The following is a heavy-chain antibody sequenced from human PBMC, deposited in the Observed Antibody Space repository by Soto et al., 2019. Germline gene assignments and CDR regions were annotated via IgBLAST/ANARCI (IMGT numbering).Heavy chain of an antibody. CDR2: IWYDGSNK. Sequence: GGSLRLSCATSGFTFSNYGMHWVRQAPGKGLEWMAIIWYDGSNKYYADSVKGRFTISRDNSKNTLYLQMNSLRAEDTAVYYCAREMRYLQPDYWGRGTLVTVSS. CDR3: AREMRYLQPDY. D-gene: IGHD1-1*01. CDR1: GFTFSNYG. V-gene: IGHV3-33*01. J-gene: IGHJ4*02.